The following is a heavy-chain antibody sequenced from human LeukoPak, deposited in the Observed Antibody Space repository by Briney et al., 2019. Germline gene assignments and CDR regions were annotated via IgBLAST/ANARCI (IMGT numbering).Heavy chain of an antibody. V-gene: IGHV3-66*01. J-gene: IGHJ4*02. D-gene: IGHD6-13*01. CDR1: GFTFSSYA. Sequence: PGGSLRLSCAASGFTFSSYAMSWVRQAPGKGLEWVSVIYSGGSTYYADSVKGRFTISRDNSKNTLYLQMNSLRAEDTAVYYCARDQMVAAAGLGFDYWGQGTLVTVSS. CDR2: IYSGGST. CDR3: ARDQMVAAAGLGFDY.